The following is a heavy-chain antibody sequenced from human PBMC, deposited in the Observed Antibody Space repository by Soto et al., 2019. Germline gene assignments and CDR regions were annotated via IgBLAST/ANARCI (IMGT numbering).Heavy chain of an antibody. Sequence: VQLVESGGGLVKPGGSLRLSCAASGFTFSSYSMNWVRQAPGKGLEWVSSISSSSSYIYYADSVKGRFTISRDNAKNSLYLQMNSLRAEDTAVYYCARDPGIVVVTASDDDYWGQGTLVTVSS. V-gene: IGHV3-21*01. J-gene: IGHJ4*02. CDR1: GFTFSSYS. CDR2: ISSSSSYI. D-gene: IGHD2-21*02. CDR3: ARDPGIVVVTASDDDY.